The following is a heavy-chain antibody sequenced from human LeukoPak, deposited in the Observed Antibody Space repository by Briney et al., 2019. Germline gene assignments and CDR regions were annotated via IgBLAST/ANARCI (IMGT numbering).Heavy chain of an antibody. CDR1: GFTFSSYA. J-gene: IGHJ4*02. V-gene: IGHV3-23*01. Sequence: PGGSLRLSCAASGFTFSSYAMSWVRQAPGKGLEWVSAISGSGGSTYYADSVKGRFTISRDNSKNTLYLQMNSLRAEDTAVYYCAKGISARYYDFWSGYSYYFDYWGQGTLVTVSS. CDR2: ISGSGGST. D-gene: IGHD3-3*01. CDR3: AKGISARYYDFWSGYSYYFDY.